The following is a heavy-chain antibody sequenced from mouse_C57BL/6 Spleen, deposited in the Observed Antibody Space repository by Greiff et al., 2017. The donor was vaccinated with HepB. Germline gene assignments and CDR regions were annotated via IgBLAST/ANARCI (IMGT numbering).Heavy chain of an antibody. CDR1: GYTFTDYN. V-gene: IGHV1-18*01. Sequence: EVQLQQSGPELVKPGASVKIPCKASGYTFTDYNMDWVKQSHGKSLEWIGDINPNNGGTIYNQKFKGKATLTVDKSSSTAYMELGSRTSEDTAVYDCARGFDYDAGLAYWGQGTRVTVAA. D-gene: IGHD2-4*01. CDR2: INPNNGGT. CDR3: ARGFDYDAGLAY. J-gene: IGHJ3*01.